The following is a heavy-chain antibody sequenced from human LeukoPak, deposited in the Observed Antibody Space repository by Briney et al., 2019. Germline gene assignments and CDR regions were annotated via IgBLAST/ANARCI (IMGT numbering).Heavy chain of an antibody. J-gene: IGHJ4*02. Sequence: SETLSLTCTVSGGSISGYYWSWIRQPPGKGLEWIGYIYYSGSTNYSPSLKSRVTISVDTSKNQFSLKMSSVTAADTAVYYCARRIEPYDSSGYLDYWGQGTLVTVSS. V-gene: IGHV4-59*01. D-gene: IGHD3-22*01. CDR2: IYYSGST. CDR3: ARRIEPYDSSGYLDY. CDR1: GGSISGYY.